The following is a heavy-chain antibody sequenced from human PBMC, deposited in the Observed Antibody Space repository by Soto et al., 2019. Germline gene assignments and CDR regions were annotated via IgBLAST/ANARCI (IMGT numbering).Heavy chain of an antibody. J-gene: IGHJ5*01. CDR2: IYWDDDK. CDR3: AHRVHCRPSAWSLGWFDS. V-gene: IGHV2-5*02. CDR1: GFSLSTSEVG. D-gene: IGHD2-15*01. Sequence: SGPTLVNPTQTLTLTCTFSGFSLSTSEVGVGWIRQPPGKALEWLALIYWDDDKRYSPSLGSRLTITKDTSKNQVVLTLTNVDPVDTATYYCAHRVHCRPSAWSLGWFDSWGQGTLVTVSS.